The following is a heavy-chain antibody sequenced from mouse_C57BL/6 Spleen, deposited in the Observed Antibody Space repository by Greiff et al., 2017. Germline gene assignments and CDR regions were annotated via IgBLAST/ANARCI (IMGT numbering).Heavy chain of an antibody. CDR3: ARDDSNYVDYFDY. CDR1: GFTFSSYT. D-gene: IGHD2-5*01. CDR2: ISGCGGNT. J-gene: IGHJ2*01. V-gene: IGHV5-9*01. Sequence: EVKLMESGGGLVKPGGSLKLSCAASGFTFSSYTMSWVRQTPEKRLEWVATISGCGGNTYYPDSVKGRFTISRDNAKNTLYLQMSSLRSEDTALYYCARDDSNYVDYFDYWGQGTTLTVSS.